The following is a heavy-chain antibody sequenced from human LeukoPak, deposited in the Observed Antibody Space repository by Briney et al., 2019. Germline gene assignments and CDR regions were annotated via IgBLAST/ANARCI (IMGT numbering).Heavy chain of an antibody. V-gene: IGHV4-30-2*01. CDR3: ARALIGLGYCSGGSCYPSKNQNWFDP. D-gene: IGHD2-15*01. J-gene: IGHJ5*02. CDR2: IYHSEST. Sequence: SETLSLTCAVSGGSISSGGYPWSWIRQPPGKGLEWIGYIYHSESTYYNPSLKSRVTISVDTSKNQFSLKLSSVTAADTAVYYCARALIGLGYCSGGSCYPSKNQNWFDPWGQGTLVTVSS. CDR1: GGSISSGGYP.